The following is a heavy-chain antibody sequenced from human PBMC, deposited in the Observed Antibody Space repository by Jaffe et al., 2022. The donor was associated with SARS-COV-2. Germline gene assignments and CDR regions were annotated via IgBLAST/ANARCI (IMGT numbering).Heavy chain of an antibody. D-gene: IGHD3-16*01. V-gene: IGHV3-33*01. J-gene: IGHJ5*01. Sequence: QVHLVESGGGVVQPGRSLRLSCAASGFTFSSYGMHWVRQAPGKGLEWVALIYYDGSKEYYADSVKGRFTISRDNSKNTLYLQMHSLTAEDTAIFYCARETGTVMIQTNWFDSWGQGTLVTVSS. CDR2: IYYDGSKE. CDR3: ARETGTVMIQTNWFDS. CDR1: GFTFSSYG.